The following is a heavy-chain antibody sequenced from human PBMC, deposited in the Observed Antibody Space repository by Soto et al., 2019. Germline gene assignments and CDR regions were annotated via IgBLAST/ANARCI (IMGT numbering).Heavy chain of an antibody. D-gene: IGHD3-16*01. CDR1: GFTFSSYW. Sequence: EVQLVESGGGLVQPGGSLRLSCAASGFTFSSYWMHWVRQAPGKGLVWVSRTNQDGSIIDYADSVKGRFTISRDNAKSTLYVKMNGRRGEDWVLFYGKRDVGGGGGFWGPGTLVTVSS. V-gene: IGHV3-74*01. CDR2: TNQDGSII. J-gene: IGHJ4*02. CDR3: KRDVGGGGGF.